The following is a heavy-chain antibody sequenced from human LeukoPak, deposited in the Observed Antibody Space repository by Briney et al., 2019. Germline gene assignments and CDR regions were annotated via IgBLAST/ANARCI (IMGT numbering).Heavy chain of an antibody. Sequence: SVKVSCKASGGTFSTYTISWVRQAPGQGLEWMGGIIPIFGTTNYAQKFQGRVTITADESTSTAYMELSSLRSEDTAVYYCARALLRYCSSTSCYWFDPWGQGTLVTVSS. CDR3: ARALLRYCSSTSCYWFDP. CDR2: IIPIFGTT. CDR1: GGTFSTYT. V-gene: IGHV1-69*13. D-gene: IGHD2-2*01. J-gene: IGHJ5*02.